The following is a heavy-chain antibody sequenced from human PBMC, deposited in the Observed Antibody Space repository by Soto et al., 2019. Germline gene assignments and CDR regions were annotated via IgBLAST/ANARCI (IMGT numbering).Heavy chain of an antibody. D-gene: IGHD6-6*01. CDR1: GGSISSGDYY. V-gene: IGHV4-30-4*01. CDR2: IYYSGST. CDR3: ARRAAPPKPAYWFDP. J-gene: IGHJ5*02. Sequence: QVQLQESGPGLVKPSQTLSLTCTVSGGSISSGDYYWSWIRQPPGKGLEWIGYIYYSGSTYYNPSLKRRVTISIDTSKSRFALKLSSVTAADTSVYYCARRAAPPKPAYWFDPGGQGTLVTVSS.